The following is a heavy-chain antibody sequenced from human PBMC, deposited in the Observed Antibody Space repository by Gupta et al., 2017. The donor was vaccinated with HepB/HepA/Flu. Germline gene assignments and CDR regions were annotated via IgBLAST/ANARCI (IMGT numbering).Heavy chain of an antibody. Sequence: EVQLVESGGGLVQPGRSLRLSCTASGFTFGDYAMSWVHQAPGKGLEWVGFIRSKAYGGTTEYAASVKGRFTISRDDSKSIAYLQMNSLKTEDTAVYYCTRGGNSYYYYGMDVWGQGTTVTVSS. CDR3: TRGGNSYYYYGMDV. J-gene: IGHJ6*02. CDR2: IRSKAYGGTT. CDR1: GFTFGDYA. D-gene: IGHD4-23*01. V-gene: IGHV3-49*04.